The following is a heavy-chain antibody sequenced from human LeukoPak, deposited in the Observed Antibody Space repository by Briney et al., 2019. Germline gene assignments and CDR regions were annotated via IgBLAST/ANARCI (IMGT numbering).Heavy chain of an antibody. Sequence: ASVKVSCKASGYTFTSYGISWVRQAPGQGLEWMGWISAYNGNTNYAQKLQGRVTITTDTSTSTAYMELRSLRSDDTAVYYCARLFPDRHPFDYWGQGTLVTVSS. J-gene: IGHJ4*02. CDR3: ARLFPDRHPFDY. CDR1: GYTFTSYG. D-gene: IGHD2-21*01. CDR2: ISAYNGNT. V-gene: IGHV1-18*01.